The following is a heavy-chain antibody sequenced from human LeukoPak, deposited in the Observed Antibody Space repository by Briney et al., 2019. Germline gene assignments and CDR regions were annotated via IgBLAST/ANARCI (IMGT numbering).Heavy chain of an antibody. Sequence: GGSLRHSCAASGFTFSNYGMHWVRPAPGKGLEWVAVIWNDGSNKYYADSVKGRFTISRDNSKNTLYLQMNSPRAEDTAVYSCARASGPFDYWGQGTLVTVSS. CDR3: ARASGPFDY. V-gene: IGHV3-33*08. D-gene: IGHD3-10*01. CDR1: GFTFSNYG. CDR2: IWNDGSNK. J-gene: IGHJ4*02.